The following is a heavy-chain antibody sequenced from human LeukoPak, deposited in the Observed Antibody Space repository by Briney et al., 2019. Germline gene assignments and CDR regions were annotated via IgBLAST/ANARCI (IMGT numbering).Heavy chain of an antibody. V-gene: IGHV4-59*08. CDR2: IYHTGNT. J-gene: IGHJ2*01. D-gene: IGHD6-19*01. CDR1: GDSISSYY. CDR3: ARQPNEPAIAVPKRGPGNWYFDL. Sequence: SSDTLSLTCTVSGDSISSYYWNWIRQFPGKGLEWIGYIYHTGNTNYNPSLKSRVSISVDTSKNQFSLKLTSVTAADTAVYYCARQPNEPAIAVPKRGPGNWYFDLWGCGTLITVSS.